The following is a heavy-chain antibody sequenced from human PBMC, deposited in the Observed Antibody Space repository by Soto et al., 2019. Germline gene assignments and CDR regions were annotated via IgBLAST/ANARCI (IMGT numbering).Heavy chain of an antibody. D-gene: IGHD1-26*01. J-gene: IGHJ5*02. CDR2: INSDGSST. V-gene: IGHV3-74*01. Sequence: EVQLVESGGGLVQPGGSLRLSCAASGFTFSSYWMHWVRQAPGKGLVWVSRINSDGSSTSYADSVKGRFTISRDNAKNTLYLQMNSLRAEDTAVYYCARGGSGSYMSPTRWFDPWGQGTLVTVSS. CDR1: GFTFSSYW. CDR3: ARGGSGSYMSPTRWFDP.